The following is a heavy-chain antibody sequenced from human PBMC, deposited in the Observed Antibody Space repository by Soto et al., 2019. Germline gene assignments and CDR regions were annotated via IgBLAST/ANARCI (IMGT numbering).Heavy chain of an antibody. CDR2: INHSGST. V-gene: IGHV4-34*01. D-gene: IGHD6-13*01. J-gene: IGHJ6*02. CDR3: ARGRTTRGSWSYYYGMDV. CDR1: GGSFSGYY. Sequence: QVQLQQWGAGLLKPSETLSLTCAVYGGSFSGYYWSWIRQPPGKGLEWIGEINHSGSTNYDPSLKSRVTISVDTSKNQFSLKLISVTAADTAVYYCARGRTTRGSWSYYYGMDVWGQGTTVTVSS.